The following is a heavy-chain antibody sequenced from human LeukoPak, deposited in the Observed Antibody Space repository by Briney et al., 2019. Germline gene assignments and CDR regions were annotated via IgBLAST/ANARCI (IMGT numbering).Heavy chain of an antibody. Sequence: PSETLSLTCTVSGGSISSSSYYWGWIRQPPGKGLEWIGSIYYSGSTYYNPSLKSRVTISVDTSKNQFSLKLSSVTAAGTAVYYCARTHSSSWSSYYFDYWGQGTLVTVSS. D-gene: IGHD6-13*01. CDR1: GGSISSSSYY. V-gene: IGHV4-39*01. CDR3: ARTHSSSWSSYYFDY. CDR2: IYYSGST. J-gene: IGHJ4*02.